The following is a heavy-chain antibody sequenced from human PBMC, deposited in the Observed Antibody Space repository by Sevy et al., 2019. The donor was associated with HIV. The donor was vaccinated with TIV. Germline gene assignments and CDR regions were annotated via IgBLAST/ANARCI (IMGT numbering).Heavy chain of an antibody. D-gene: IGHD2-2*01. J-gene: IGHJ4*02. CDR3: ARVRLGYCISTSCYEFGY. V-gene: IGHV3-30-3*01. CDR2: ISYDGSNK. CDR1: GFTFSSYA. Sequence: GGSLRLSCAASGFTFSSYAMHWVRQAPGKGLEWVAVISYDGSNKYYADSVKGRFTISRDNSKSTLYLQMNSLRAEDTAVYYCARVRLGYCISTSCYEFGYWGQGTLVTVSS.